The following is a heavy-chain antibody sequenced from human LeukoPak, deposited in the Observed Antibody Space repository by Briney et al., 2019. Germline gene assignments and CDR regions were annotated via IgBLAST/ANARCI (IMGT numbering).Heavy chain of an antibody. D-gene: IGHD4-23*01. Sequence: GESLKISCKGSGYIFTNYWITWVRQMPGKGLEWMGIIFPGDSDTTYSPSFQGQVTISADKSISTAYVQWSSLKASDTAMYYCARVRGNQGAFDIWGQGTMVTVSS. V-gene: IGHV5-51*01. J-gene: IGHJ3*02. CDR2: IFPGDSDT. CDR1: GYIFTNYW. CDR3: ARVRGNQGAFDI.